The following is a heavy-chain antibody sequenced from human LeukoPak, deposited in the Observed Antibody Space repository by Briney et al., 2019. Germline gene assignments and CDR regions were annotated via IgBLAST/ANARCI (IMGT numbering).Heavy chain of an antibody. CDR3: ARLQSVPAAGGWWFDP. D-gene: IGHD2-2*01. J-gene: IGHJ5*02. CDR2: LYYRGST. Sequence: SETLSLTCTVSGGSISSSTYYWGWIRQPPGKGLVWIGCLYYRGSTYNNPSLKSRFTISVDTSKNQFSLKLSSVTAADTAVYYCARLQSVPAAGGWWFDPWGQGTLVTVSS. CDR1: GGSISSSTYY. V-gene: IGHV4-39*01.